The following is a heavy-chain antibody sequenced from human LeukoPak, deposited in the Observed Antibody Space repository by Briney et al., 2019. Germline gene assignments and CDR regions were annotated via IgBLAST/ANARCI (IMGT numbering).Heavy chain of an antibody. Sequence: GGSLRLSCAASGFTFSSYWMSWVRQAPGKGLEWVANIKQDGSEKYYVDSVKGRFTISRDNAKNSLYLQMNSLRAEDTAVYYCARAFGGSYYDGIDYWGQGTLVTVSS. J-gene: IGHJ4*02. D-gene: IGHD1-26*01. CDR1: GFTFSSYW. V-gene: IGHV3-7*01. CDR3: ARAFGGSYYDGIDY. CDR2: IKQDGSEK.